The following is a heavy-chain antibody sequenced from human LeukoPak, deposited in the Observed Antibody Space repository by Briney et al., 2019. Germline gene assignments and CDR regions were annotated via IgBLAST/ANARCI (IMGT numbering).Heavy chain of an antibody. J-gene: IGHJ4*02. V-gene: IGHV4-59*08. CDR2: IYCTGNT. CDR1: GVSISNHY. D-gene: IGHD2-15*01. CDR3: VRHSRVVAFDY. Sequence: SETLSLTCTVSGVSISNHYSSWIRQPPGKGLEWIGYIYCTGNTDHNPSLKSRVTISEDTSKNQVSLELSSVTAADTAVYYCVRHSRVVAFDYWGQGNLVTVSS.